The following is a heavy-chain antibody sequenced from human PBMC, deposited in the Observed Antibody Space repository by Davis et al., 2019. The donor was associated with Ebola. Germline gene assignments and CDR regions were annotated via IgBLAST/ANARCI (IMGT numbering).Heavy chain of an antibody. D-gene: IGHD1-14*01. Sequence: GESLKISCAASGFTFSSYWMSWVRQAPGKGLEWVANIKQDGSEKYYVDSVKGRFTISRDNAKNSLYLQMNSLRAEDTAVYYCARVPTGRSHYYFDYWGQGTLVTVSS. J-gene: IGHJ4*02. CDR1: GFTFSSYW. V-gene: IGHV3-7*01. CDR2: IKQDGSEK. CDR3: ARVPTGRSHYYFDY.